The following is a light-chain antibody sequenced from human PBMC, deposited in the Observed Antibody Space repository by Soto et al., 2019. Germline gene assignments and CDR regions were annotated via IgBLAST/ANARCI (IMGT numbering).Light chain of an antibody. CDR3: QQYGSSQT. V-gene: IGKV3-20*01. CDR1: QSVSSSY. Sequence: EIVLTQSPGTLSLSPGERATLSCRASQSVSSSYLAWYQQKPGQAPRLLIYGASSRATGIPDRFSGSGSGTDFTLTISRLEPEDFAVYYCQQYGSSQTFGQGTRWIS. CDR2: GAS. J-gene: IGKJ1*01.